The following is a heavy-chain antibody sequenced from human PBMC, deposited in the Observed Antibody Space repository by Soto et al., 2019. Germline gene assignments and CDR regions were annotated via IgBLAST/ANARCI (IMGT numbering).Heavy chain of an antibody. J-gene: IGHJ4*02. CDR2: INAGNRNI. V-gene: IGHV1-3*01. CDR3: AGAVSVGEDSCFAC. Sequence: GASVEVSCKASGYTFTSPAIHWVRQAPGQGLEWMGWINAGNRNIKHSQKFQHRVTITRDTSTSTGYMELSNLRFEDTTVYYCAGAVSVGEDSCFACWGQGSLFTVSS. CDR1: GYTFTSPA. D-gene: IGHD1-26*01.